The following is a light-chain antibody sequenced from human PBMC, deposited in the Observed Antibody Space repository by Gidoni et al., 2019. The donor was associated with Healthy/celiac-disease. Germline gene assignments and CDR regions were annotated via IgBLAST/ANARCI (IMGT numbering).Light chain of an antibody. CDR3: MQALQTPVT. V-gene: IGKV2-28*01. CDR1: QSLLHSNGYNY. CDR2: LGS. Sequence: DIVMTQSLLPLPVTPGEPASISCRSSQSLLHSNGYNYLDWYLQKPGQSPQLLIDLGSNRASGVPDRFSGSGSGTDFTLKISRVEAEDVGVYYCMQALQTPVTFGGGTKVEIK. J-gene: IGKJ4*01.